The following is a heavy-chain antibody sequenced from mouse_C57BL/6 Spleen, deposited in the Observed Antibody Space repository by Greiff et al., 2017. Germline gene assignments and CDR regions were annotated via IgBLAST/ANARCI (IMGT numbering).Heavy chain of an antibody. D-gene: IGHD1-1*01. Sequence: VQLQQPGAELVKPGASVKLSCKASGYTFTSYWMHWVKQRPGRGLEWIGRIDPNSGGTKYNEKFKSKATLTVDKPSSTAYMQLSSLTSEDSAVYYCAFTTVVATDYAMDYWGQGTSGTVSS. CDR2: IDPNSGGT. CDR1: GYTFTSYW. V-gene: IGHV1-72*01. J-gene: IGHJ4*01. CDR3: AFTTVVATDYAMDY.